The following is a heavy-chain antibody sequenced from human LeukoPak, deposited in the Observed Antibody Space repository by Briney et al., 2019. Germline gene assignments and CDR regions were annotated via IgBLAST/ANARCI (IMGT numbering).Heavy chain of an antibody. J-gene: IGHJ4*02. CDR1: GFTFCSYW. V-gene: IGHV3-7*01. CDR3: ARVGGRYSPIGY. CDR2: IKQDGSEK. Sequence: GESLRLSCAASGFTFCSYWMSWVRQAPGKGLEWVASIKQDGSEKYYVDSVKGRFTISRDNAKNSLYLQMNSLRAEDTAVYYCARVGGRYSPIGYWGQGTLVTVSS. D-gene: IGHD5-18*01.